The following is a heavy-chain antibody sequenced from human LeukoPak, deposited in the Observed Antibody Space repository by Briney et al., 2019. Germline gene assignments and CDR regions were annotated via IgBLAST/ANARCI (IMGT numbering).Heavy chain of an antibody. J-gene: IGHJ4*02. V-gene: IGHV3-66*01. CDR2: IYSGGST. D-gene: IGHD3-10*01. CDR1: GFTFSSYG. CDR3: ARDRYGVDY. Sequence: GGSLRLSCAASGFTFSSYGMHWVRQAPGKGLEWVSVIYSGGSTYYADSVKGRFTISRDNSKNTLYLQMNSLRAEDTAVYYCARDRYGVDYWGQGTLVTVSS.